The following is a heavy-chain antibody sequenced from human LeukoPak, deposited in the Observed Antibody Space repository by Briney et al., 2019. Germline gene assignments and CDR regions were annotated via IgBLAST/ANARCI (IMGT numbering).Heavy chain of an antibody. CDR3: ARDTYSSSRGFDY. V-gene: IGHV1-18*04. J-gene: IGHJ4*02. CDR2: ISAYNGNT. Sequence: GASVKVSCKASGYTFTGYYMHWVRQAPGQGLEWMGWISAYNGNTNYAQKLQGRVTMTTDTSTSTAYMELRSLRSDDTAVYYCARDTYSSSRGFDYWGQGTLVTVSS. D-gene: IGHD6-13*01. CDR1: GYTFTGYY.